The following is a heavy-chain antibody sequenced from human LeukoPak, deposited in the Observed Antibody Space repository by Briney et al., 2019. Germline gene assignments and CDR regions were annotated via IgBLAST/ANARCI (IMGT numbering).Heavy chain of an antibody. CDR2: IYYSGST. D-gene: IGHD3-22*01. J-gene: IGHJ4*02. V-gene: IGHV4-31*03. CDR3: ARAVVVIHYFDY. CDR1: GGSISNGDHY. Sequence: SETLSLTCTVSGGSISNGDHYWSWIRQHPGKGLEWIGYIYYSGSTYYNPSLKSRVTISVDTSKNQFSLKLSSVTAADTAVYYCARAVVVIHYFDYWGQGTLVTVSS.